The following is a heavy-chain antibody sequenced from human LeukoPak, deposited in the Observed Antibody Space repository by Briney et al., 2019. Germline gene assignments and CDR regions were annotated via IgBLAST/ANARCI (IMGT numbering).Heavy chain of an antibody. CDR1: GFTFSSYS. CDR2: ISSSSSYI. V-gene: IGHV3-21*01. J-gene: IGHJ4*02. CDR3: ARLSGSSWYSN. Sequence: PGGSQRLSCAASGFTFSSYSMNWVRQAPGKGLEWVSSISSSSSYIYYADSVKGRFTISRDNAKNSLYLQMNSLRAEDTAVYYCARLSGSSWYSNWGQGTLVTVSS. D-gene: IGHD6-13*01.